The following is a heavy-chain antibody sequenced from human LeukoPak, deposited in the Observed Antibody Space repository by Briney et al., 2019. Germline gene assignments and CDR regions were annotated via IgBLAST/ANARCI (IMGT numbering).Heavy chain of an antibody. J-gene: IGHJ4*02. CDR1: GGSFSGYY. D-gene: IGHD2-15*01. CDR3: AVRGVVVTATD. Sequence: PSETLSLTCAVYGGSFSGYYWSWIRQPPGKGLEWIGEINHSGSTNYNPSLKSRVTMSVDTTKNQSSLKMSSVTAADTAVYYCAVRGVVVTATDWGQGTLVTVS. CDR2: INHSGST. V-gene: IGHV4-34*01.